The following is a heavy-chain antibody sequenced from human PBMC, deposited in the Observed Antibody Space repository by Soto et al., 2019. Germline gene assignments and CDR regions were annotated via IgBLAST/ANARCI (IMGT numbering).Heavy chain of an antibody. V-gene: IGHV1-69*13. D-gene: IGHD6-13*01. J-gene: IGHJ4*02. CDR1: GGTFSSYA. CDR2: IIPIFGTA. CDR3: ARGFSAGKGSTPDF. Sequence: SVKVSCKASGGTFSSYAISRVLQAPGQGLEWMGGIIPIFGTANYAQKFQGRVTITADESTSTAYMELSSLRAEDTAVYYCARGFSAGKGSTPDFWGQGSLVTVSS.